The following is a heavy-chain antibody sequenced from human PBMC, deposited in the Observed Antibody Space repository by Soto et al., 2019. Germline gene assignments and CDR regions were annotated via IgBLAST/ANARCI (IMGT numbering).Heavy chain of an antibody. CDR1: GFTFSDYY. CDR3: ARERHDSSDY. D-gene: IGHD3-22*01. V-gene: IGHV3-11*01. J-gene: IGHJ4*02. Sequence: QVQLVESGGGVVKPGGSLRLSCAASGFTFSDYYMSWIRQAPGKGLEWLAFITLSGTSIYYADSVKGRFTISRDNSKNTLYLHMNRLRAEDTAVYYCARERHDSSDYWGQGTLVTVSS. CDR2: ITLSGTSI.